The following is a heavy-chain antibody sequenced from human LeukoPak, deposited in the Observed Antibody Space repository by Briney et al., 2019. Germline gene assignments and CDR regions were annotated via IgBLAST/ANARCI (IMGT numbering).Heavy chain of an antibody. D-gene: IGHD3-3*01. Sequence: GGSLRLSCAASGFTFSSYWMSWVRRAPGKGLEWVANMKQDGSEKYYVDSVKGRFTISRDNAKRSLYLQMNSLRAEDTAVYYCARDLRFYDYWGQGTLVTVSS. V-gene: IGHV3-7*01. CDR3: ARDLRFYDY. CDR2: MKQDGSEK. J-gene: IGHJ4*02. CDR1: GFTFSSYW.